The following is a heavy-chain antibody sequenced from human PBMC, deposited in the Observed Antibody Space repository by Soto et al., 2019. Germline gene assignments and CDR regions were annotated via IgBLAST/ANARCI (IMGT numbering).Heavy chain of an antibody. J-gene: IGHJ5*02. V-gene: IGHV1-69*08. D-gene: IGHD5-12*01. CDR3: ARDSPLGSPYSGYDAIDA. CDR1: GGTFSTST. Sequence: QVQLVQSGAEVKKPGSSVKVSCKASGGTFSTSTFTWVRQAPGQGLEWMGRTIPILDVADYAQDFQGRVTTTADKSTSTAYIGLTSLTSKDTAVYYCARDSPLGSPYSGYDAIDAWGQGTLVTVSS. CDR2: TIPILDVA.